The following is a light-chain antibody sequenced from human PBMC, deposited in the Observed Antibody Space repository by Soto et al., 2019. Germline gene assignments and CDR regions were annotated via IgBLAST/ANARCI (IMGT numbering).Light chain of an antibody. CDR1: QSVSSSY. Sequence: PGERVTLSCRASQSVSSSYLTWYQQKPGQAPRLLIYGASTRATSIPARFSGSGSGTDFTLTISSLQPEDFAVYYCQHYGASPWTFGQGTKVDIK. J-gene: IGKJ1*01. CDR2: GAS. V-gene: IGKV3D-7*01. CDR3: QHYGASPWT.